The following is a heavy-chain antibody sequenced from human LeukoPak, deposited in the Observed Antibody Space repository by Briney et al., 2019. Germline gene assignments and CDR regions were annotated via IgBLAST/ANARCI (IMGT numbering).Heavy chain of an antibody. J-gene: IGHJ3*02. CDR1: GLTLRSYD. CDR2: ISGSGGTI. Sequence: PGGSLRLSCAASGLTLRSYDINWVRQAPGKGLEWVSYISGSGGTIFYADSVKGRFTISRDNAKNSLYLQMNSLRAEDTAVYYCARDLVSGAYTFDIWGQGTMVTVSS. D-gene: IGHD3-16*01. V-gene: IGHV3-48*03. CDR3: ARDLVSGAYTFDI.